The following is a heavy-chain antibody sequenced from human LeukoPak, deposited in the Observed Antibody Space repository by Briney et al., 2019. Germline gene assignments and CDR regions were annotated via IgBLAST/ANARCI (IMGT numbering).Heavy chain of an antibody. CDR3: ARLKRSLAAAVYSWFDP. CDR2: ISSSGSTI. CDR1: EFTFSDYY. J-gene: IGHJ5*02. D-gene: IGHD6-13*01. V-gene: IGHV3-11*04. Sequence: GGSLRLSCAASEFTFSDYYMSWIHQAPGKGLEWVSYISSSGSTIYYADSVKGRFTISRDNAKNSLYLQMNSLRAEDTAVYYCARLKRSLAAAVYSWFDPWGQGTLVTVSS.